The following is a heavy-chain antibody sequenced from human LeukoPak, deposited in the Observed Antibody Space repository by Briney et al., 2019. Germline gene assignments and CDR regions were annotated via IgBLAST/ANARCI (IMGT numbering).Heavy chain of an antibody. CDR2: ISAYNGNT. D-gene: IGHD6-13*01. Sequence: ASVKVSCKASGYDFTKYAVQWVRQAPGQGLEWMGWISAYNGNTNYAQKLQGRVTMTTDTSTSTAYMELRSLRSDDTAVYYCARDVNRYSSSWYDYWGQGTLVTVSS. CDR1: GYDFTKYA. CDR3: ARDVNRYSSSWYDY. V-gene: IGHV1-18*01. J-gene: IGHJ4*02.